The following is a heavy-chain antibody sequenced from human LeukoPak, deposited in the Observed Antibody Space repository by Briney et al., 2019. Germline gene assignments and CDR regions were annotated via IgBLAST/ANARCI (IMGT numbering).Heavy chain of an antibody. D-gene: IGHD3-3*01. Sequence: GGSLRLSCAASGFTFSDYGMHWVRQAPGKGLEWVAFIRYDGSNEYYVDSVKGRFTVSRDNSKNTLYLQKNSLRAEDTAVYYCTKSFWSGYTYYFDYWGQGTLVTVSS. V-gene: IGHV3-30*02. CDR1: GFTFSDYG. J-gene: IGHJ4*02. CDR3: TKSFWSGYTYYFDY. CDR2: IRYDGSNE.